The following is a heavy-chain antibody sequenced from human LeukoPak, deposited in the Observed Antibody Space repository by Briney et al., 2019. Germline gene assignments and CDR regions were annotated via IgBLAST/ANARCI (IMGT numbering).Heavy chain of an antibody. J-gene: IGHJ3*02. CDR1: GFTFSSYG. CDR2: ISYDGSNK. Sequence: GGSLRLSCAASGFTFSSYGVHWVRQAPGKGLEWVAVISYDGSNKYYADSVKGRFTISRDNSKNTLYLQMNSLRAEDTAVYYCAKDVGSSGWDGAFDIWGQGTMVTVSS. D-gene: IGHD6-19*01. CDR3: AKDVGSSGWDGAFDI. V-gene: IGHV3-30*18.